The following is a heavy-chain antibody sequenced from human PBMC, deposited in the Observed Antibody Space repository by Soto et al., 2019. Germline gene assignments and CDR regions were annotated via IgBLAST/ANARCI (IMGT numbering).Heavy chain of an antibody. V-gene: IGHV3-9*01. J-gene: IGHJ4*02. CDR3: AKDTWVRGSAWYYFDS. D-gene: IGHD6-19*01. Sequence: EVQLVESGGGLVQPGRSLRLSCEASGFNFDDYAMHWVRQAPGKGLGWVSGISWNTGSIGYADSVKGRFTISRDNAKNSLYLQMDSLRAEDTALYYCAKDTWVRGSAWYYFDSWGQGTLVIVSS. CDR2: ISWNTGSI. CDR1: GFNFDDYA.